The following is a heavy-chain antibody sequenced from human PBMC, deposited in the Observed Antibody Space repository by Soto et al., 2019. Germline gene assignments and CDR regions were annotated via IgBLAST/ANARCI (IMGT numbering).Heavy chain of an antibody. V-gene: IGHV3-23*01. Sequence: EVQLLESGGGLVQPGGSLRLSCAGSGFTFSNYAMSWVRQAPGKGLAWVSAISGSGGSTYYADSVKGRFTIPRDNSKNTLYLQMNSLRAEDTALYYCAKVPVGATGLFDYWGQGTLVTVSS. D-gene: IGHD1-26*01. J-gene: IGHJ4*02. CDR1: GFTFSNYA. CDR2: ISGSGGST. CDR3: AKVPVGATGLFDY.